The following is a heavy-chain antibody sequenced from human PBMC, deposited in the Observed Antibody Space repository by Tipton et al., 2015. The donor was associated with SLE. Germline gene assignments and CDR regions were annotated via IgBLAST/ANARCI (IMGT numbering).Heavy chain of an antibody. V-gene: IGHV4-59*08. CDR1: GGSISSYY. J-gene: IGHJ3*02. CDR3: ATALAAAGTYAFDI. D-gene: IGHD6-13*01. CDR2: IYYSGGT. Sequence: TLSLTCTVSGGSISSYYWSWIRQPPGKGLEWIGYIYYSGGTNYNPPLKSRVPISVDTPKNQFSLKLSSVTAADTAVYYCATALAAAGTYAFDIWGQGTMVTVSS.